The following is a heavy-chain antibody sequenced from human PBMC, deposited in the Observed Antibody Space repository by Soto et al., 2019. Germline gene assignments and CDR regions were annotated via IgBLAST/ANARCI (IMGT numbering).Heavy chain of an antibody. CDR3: AKDPWNNWSGLFDP. D-gene: IGHD1-1*01. CDR2: ISSSGSDT. CDR1: GFTFDDYA. J-gene: IGHJ5*02. Sequence: LRLSCVTSGFTFDDYAITWLRQAPGKGLEWVCSISSSGSDTRCADSVKGRFTISRDSSQSTVYLQMNSLRDEDTAVYYCAKDPWNNWSGLFDPWGQGTLVTVSS. V-gene: IGHV3-23*01.